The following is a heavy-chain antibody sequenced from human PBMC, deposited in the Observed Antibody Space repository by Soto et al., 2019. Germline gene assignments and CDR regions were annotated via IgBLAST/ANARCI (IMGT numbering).Heavy chain of an antibody. V-gene: IGHV1-69*13. Sequence: SVKVSCKASGGTFSSYAISWVRQAPGQGLEWMGGIIPIFGTANYAQKFQGRVTITADESTSTAYMELSSLRSEDTAVYYRARNYYDSSGYLYYFDYWGQGTLVTVSS. CDR3: ARNYYDSSGYLYYFDY. CDR1: GGTFSSYA. CDR2: IIPIFGTA. D-gene: IGHD3-22*01. J-gene: IGHJ4*02.